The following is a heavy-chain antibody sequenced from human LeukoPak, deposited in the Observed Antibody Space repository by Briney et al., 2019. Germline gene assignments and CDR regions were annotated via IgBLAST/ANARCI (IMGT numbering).Heavy chain of an antibody. V-gene: IGHV1-46*01. J-gene: IGHJ4*02. CDR3: ARDSKPEVRVPDY. Sequence: ASVSASYTPSRYTFTRYYMHWVPQAPGQGGEWLGIINPSGGSTSYAQKFKGRVTMTRDTSTSTVYMELSSLRSEDTAVYYCARDSKPEVRVPDYWGQGTLVTVSS. D-gene: IGHD3-10*01. CDR1: RYTFTRYY. CDR2: INPSGGST.